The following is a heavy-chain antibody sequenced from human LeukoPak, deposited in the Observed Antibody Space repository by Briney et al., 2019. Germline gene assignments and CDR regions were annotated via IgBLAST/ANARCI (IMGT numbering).Heavy chain of an antibody. V-gene: IGHV1-69*05. CDR3: ATRRGWNPATWIS. J-gene: IGHJ5*02. CDR1: GGTFSSYA. CDR2: IIPIFGTA. D-gene: IGHD1-1*01. Sequence: ASVKVSCKASGGTFSSYAISWVRQAPGQGLEWMGGIIPIFGTANYAQKFQGRVTITTDESTSTAYMELSSLRSEDTAVYYCATRRGWNPATWISWGQGTLVTVSS.